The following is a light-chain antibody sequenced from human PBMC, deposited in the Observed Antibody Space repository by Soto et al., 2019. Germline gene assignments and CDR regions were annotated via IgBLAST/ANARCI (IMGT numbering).Light chain of an antibody. CDR2: SNN. J-gene: IGLJ2*01. CDR1: SPNIGSNT. V-gene: IGLV1-44*01. Sequence: QSVLTQPPSASGTPGQRVTISCSGSSPNIGSNTVNWYQQLPGTAPKLVMYSNNQRPSGVPDRFSGSKSGTSASLAISGLQPEDEGDYYCAAWDDSLNGQVVFGGGTKQTVL. CDR3: AAWDDSLNGQVV.